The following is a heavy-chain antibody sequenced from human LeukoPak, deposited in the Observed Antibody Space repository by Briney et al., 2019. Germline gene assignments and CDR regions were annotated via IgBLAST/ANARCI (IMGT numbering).Heavy chain of an antibody. CDR2: FYGSGST. J-gene: IGHJ4*02. CDR1: GDSISSFY. V-gene: IGHV4-59*01. CDR3: ARVGDGDYGTYFDY. Sequence: SETLSLTCTVSGDSISSFYWSWIRQPPGKGLEYIGSFYGSGSTNYNPSLKSRVTISVDTSKNQFSLKLSSVTAADTAVYYCARVGDGDYGTYFDYWGQGTLVTVSS. D-gene: IGHD4-17*01.